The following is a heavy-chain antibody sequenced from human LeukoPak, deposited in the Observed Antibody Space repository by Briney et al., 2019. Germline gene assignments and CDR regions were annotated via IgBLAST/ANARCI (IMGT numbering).Heavy chain of an antibody. CDR2: IYYSGST. V-gene: IGHV4-59*01. D-gene: IGHD5-18*01. J-gene: IGHJ3*02. CDR3: ASGRGLYSFYAFNI. Sequence: SETLSLTCTVSGGSISSYYWSWIRQPPGKGLEWIGFIYYSGSTNYNPSLESRVTISVDTSENQFSLKLSSVTAADTAVYYCASGRGLYSFYAFNIWGQGTMVTVSS. CDR1: GGSISSYY.